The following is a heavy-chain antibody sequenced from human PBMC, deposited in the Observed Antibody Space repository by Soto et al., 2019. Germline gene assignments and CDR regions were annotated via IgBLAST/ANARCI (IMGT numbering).Heavy chain of an antibody. V-gene: IGHV1-2*02. CDR1: GYTFTGYY. D-gene: IGHD3-16*01. Sequence: ASVKVSCKASGYTFTGYYIHWVRQAPGQGLQWMGWINPNSGGKNYAQEFQDRVTMTRDTSISTAYMELSRRTYDDTAVYYCARTLAYGGVIYFDIWGHGTPVTVSS. CDR3: ARTLAYGGVIYFDI. J-gene: IGHJ4*01. CDR2: INPNSGGK.